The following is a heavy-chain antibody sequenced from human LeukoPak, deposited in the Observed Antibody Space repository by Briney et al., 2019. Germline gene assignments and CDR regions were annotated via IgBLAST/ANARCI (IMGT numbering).Heavy chain of an antibody. CDR1: GGSISSGGYY. D-gene: IGHD3-22*01. CDR3: ARGTDYYDSSGYYDY. CDR2: IYYSGST. V-gene: IGHV4-31*03. Sequence: SETLSLTCTVSGGSISSGGYYWSWIRQHPGKGLEWIVYIYYSGSTHYNPSLKSRVTISVHTSKNQFSLKLSSVTAADTAVYYCARGTDYYDSSGYYDYWGQGTLVTVSS. J-gene: IGHJ4*02.